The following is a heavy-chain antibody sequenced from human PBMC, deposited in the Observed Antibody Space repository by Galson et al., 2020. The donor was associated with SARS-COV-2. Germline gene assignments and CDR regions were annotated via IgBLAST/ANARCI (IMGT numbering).Heavy chain of an antibody. V-gene: IGHV4-31*03. CDR3: ARGGLTSVPGFNWFDR. D-gene: IGHD3-10*01. J-gene: IGHJ5*02. Sequence: ASETLSLTCTVSGGSITDGGYYWSWIRQQAEKRPEWIGYIQLSGSTYSTPTLESRISMSVDTSRNQISLQLRSLTAADTAVYYCARGGLTSVPGFNWFDRWGQGTLVTVSS. CDR2: IQLSGST. CDR1: GGSITDGGYY.